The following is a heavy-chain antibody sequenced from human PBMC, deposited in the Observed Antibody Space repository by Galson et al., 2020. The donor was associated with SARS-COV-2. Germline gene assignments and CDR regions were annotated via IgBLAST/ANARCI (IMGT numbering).Heavy chain of an antibody. D-gene: IGHD3-22*01. J-gene: IGHJ4*02. Sequence: GGSLRLSCAASGFTFSNYAMSWVRQAPGKGLEWVSAIGGSGGSTYYADSVKGRFTISRDNYKNTLYLQMNSLRAEDTAVYYCAKRDDSSGYPYYFDYWGQGTLVTVSS. CDR3: AKRDDSSGYPYYFDY. V-gene: IGHV3-23*01. CDR2: IGGSGGST. CDR1: GFTFSNYA.